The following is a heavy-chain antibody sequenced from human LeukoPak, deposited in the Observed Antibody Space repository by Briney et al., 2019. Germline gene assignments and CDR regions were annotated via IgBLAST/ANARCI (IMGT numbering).Heavy chain of an antibody. Sequence: SETLSLTCSVSGASINNYYWSWIRQPAGKGLEWIGRIYTSGSTNYNPSLKSRVTMSVDTSKNQFSLKLRSVTAADTAVYYCARDWEGGHGYYYNHGMDVWGQGTTVTVSS. CDR3: ARDWEGGHGYYYNHGMDV. V-gene: IGHV4-4*07. J-gene: IGHJ6*02. D-gene: IGHD1-26*01. CDR1: GASINNYY. CDR2: IYTSGST.